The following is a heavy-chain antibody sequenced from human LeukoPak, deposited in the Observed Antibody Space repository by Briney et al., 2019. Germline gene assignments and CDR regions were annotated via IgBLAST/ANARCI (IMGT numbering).Heavy chain of an antibody. J-gene: IGHJ4*02. D-gene: IGHD6-19*01. Sequence: SETLSLTCVVYGGSFSGSYWSWIRQPPGKGLEWIGEINHSGSTNYNPSLKSRVTISVDTSKNQFSLKLSSVTAADTAVYYCARTTPSGWFDYWGQGTLVTVSS. CDR1: GGSFSGSY. CDR2: INHSGST. CDR3: ARTTPSGWFDY. V-gene: IGHV4-34*01.